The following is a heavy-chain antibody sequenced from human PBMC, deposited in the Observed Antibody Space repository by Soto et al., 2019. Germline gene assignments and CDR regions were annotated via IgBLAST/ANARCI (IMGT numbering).Heavy chain of an antibody. V-gene: IGHV3-23*01. J-gene: IGHJ5*02. CDR3: AKNPDIFFRGVQTHTNWFDP. D-gene: IGHD3-10*01. Sequence: GGSLRLSCAASGFTFSSYAMSWVRQAPGKGLEWVSAISGSGGSTYYADSVKGRFTISRDNSKNTLYLQMNSLRAEDTAVYYCAKNPDIFFRGVQTHTNWFDPWGQGTLVTVSS. CDR2: ISGSGGST. CDR1: GFTFSSYA.